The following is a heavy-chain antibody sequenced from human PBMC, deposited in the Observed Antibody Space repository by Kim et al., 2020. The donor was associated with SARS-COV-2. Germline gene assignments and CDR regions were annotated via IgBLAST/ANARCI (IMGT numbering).Heavy chain of an antibody. D-gene: IGHD3-10*01. J-gene: IGHJ4*02. Sequence: VKGRFTISRDNSKNTLYLQMNSLRAEDTAVYYCAKARPLWFGELSHHFDYWGQGTLVTVSS. V-gene: IGHV3-23*01. CDR3: AKARPLWFGELSHHFDY.